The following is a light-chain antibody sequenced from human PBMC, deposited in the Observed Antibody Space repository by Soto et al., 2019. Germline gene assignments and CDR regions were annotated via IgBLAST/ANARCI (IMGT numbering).Light chain of an antibody. J-gene: IGKJ2*01. CDR2: DAS. CDR3: QQRANWLYT. CDR1: QSVSSY. Sequence: EIVLTQSPAILSLSPGERATLSCRASQSVSSYLAWYQQKPGQAPRLLIYDASNRATGIPARFSGSGSGTDFTLTISSLEPEDFAVYYCQQRANWLYTFGQGTKLEIK. V-gene: IGKV3-11*01.